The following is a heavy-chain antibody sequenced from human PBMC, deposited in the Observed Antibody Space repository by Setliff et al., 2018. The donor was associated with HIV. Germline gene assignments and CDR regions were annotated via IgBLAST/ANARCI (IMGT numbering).Heavy chain of an antibody. J-gene: IGHJ3*02. D-gene: IGHD4-17*01. Sequence: SSETLSLTCNVSGVSVSSGYYYWSWVRQPAGKGPEWIGHIYTSGSTNYNPSLTSRVTISLQTSKNQFFLNMQSVTAADTAVYWCARDRPPSTVDMLGAFDRWGQGTMVTVSS. CDR3: ARDRPPSTVDMLGAFDR. CDR1: GVSVSSGYYY. V-gene: IGHV4-61*09. CDR2: IYTSGST.